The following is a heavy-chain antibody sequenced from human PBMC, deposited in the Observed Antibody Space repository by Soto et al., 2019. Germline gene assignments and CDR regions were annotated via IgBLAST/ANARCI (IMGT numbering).Heavy chain of an antibody. CDR3: ARARITMVREVIKYNMDV. CDR1: GGYISGGYYS. V-gene: IGHV4-61*01. Sequence: SETLSLTCAVSGGYISGGYYSWSWIRQPPGKGLEWIGFIYNSGSTHSNPSLQSRVTISVDTSKNQFSLKLSSVTAADTGIYYCARARITMVREVIKYNMDVWGQGTTVTVSS. J-gene: IGHJ6*02. D-gene: IGHD3-10*01. CDR2: IYNSGST.